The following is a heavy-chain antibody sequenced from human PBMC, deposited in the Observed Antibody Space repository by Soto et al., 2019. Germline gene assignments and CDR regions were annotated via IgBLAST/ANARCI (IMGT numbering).Heavy chain of an antibody. V-gene: IGHV3-9*01. CDR3: AKDLRAVAGTGGFDY. Sequence: EVQLVESGGGLVQPGRSLRLSCAASGFTFDDYAMHWVRQAPGKGLEWVSGISWNSGSIGYADSVKGRFTISRDNAKNSLYLQMNSLRAEDTALYYCAKDLRAVAGTGGFDYWGQGTLVTVSS. CDR1: GFTFDDYA. CDR2: ISWNSGSI. D-gene: IGHD6-19*01. J-gene: IGHJ4*02.